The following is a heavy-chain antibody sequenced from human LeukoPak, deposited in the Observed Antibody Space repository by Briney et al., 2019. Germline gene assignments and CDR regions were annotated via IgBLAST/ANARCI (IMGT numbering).Heavy chain of an antibody. J-gene: IGHJ4*02. V-gene: IGHV3-23*01. CDR1: GFNFNIYA. CDR3: AKDRPNYYDSYGHYCRQDGDY. CDR2: ITSRDGAT. D-gene: IGHD3-22*01. Sequence: GGSLRLSCAASGFNFNIYAMSWVRQAPGKGLQWVSSITSRDGATFYADSVKGRFTISRDNSKNTLYLQMNSLRAEDTALYYCAKDRPNYYDSYGHYCRQDGDYWGQGTLVTVSP.